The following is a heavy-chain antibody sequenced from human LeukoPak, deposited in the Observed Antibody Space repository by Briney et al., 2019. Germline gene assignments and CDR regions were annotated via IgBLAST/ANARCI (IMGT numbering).Heavy chain of an antibody. V-gene: IGHV4-59*01. CDR1: GGSISSYY. D-gene: IGHD3-3*01. CDR2: IYYSGST. Sequence: SETLSLTCTVSGGSISSYYWSWIRQPPGKGLEWIGYIYYSGSTNHNPSLKSRVTISVDTSKNQFSLKLSSVTAADTAVYYCARWFGAMDYWGQGTLVTVSS. J-gene: IGHJ4*02. CDR3: ARWFGAMDY.